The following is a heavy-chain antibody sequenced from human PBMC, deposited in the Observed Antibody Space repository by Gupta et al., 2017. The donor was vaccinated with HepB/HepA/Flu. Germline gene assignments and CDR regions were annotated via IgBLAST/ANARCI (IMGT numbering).Heavy chain of an antibody. Sequence: QVHLQQWGAGLLKPSETLSLTCALYGGSFSDYYWTWIRQPPGKGLEWIGEIDHHSGTTLYNPSLKSRVTISGDTSKKQFSLTLNSVTAADMAVYYCARRKWERGLPRGAFEIWGQGTMVSVSS. J-gene: IGHJ3*02. D-gene: IGHD1-26*01. CDR1: GGSFSDYY. V-gene: IGHV4-34*01. CDR2: IDHHSGTT. CDR3: ARRKWERGLPRGAFEI.